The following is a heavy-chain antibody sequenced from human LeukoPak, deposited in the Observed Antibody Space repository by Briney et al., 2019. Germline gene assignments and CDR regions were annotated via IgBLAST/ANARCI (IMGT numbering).Heavy chain of an antibody. V-gene: IGHV4-4*07. CDR3: ASLFYFDY. CDR1: GDSISYFY. D-gene: IGHD2-21*01. J-gene: IGHJ4*02. CDR2: TSSSGNT. Sequence: PSETLSLTCSVSGDSISYFYWSWIRQAAGKGLEWIGRTSSSGNTDYNASLKSRVTMSVDTSKNQLSLKVISVTAADTAVYYCASLFYFDYWGQGTLVTVSS.